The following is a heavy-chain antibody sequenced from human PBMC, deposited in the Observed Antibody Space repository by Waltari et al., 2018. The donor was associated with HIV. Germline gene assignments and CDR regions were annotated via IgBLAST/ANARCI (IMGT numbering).Heavy chain of an antibody. J-gene: IGHJ4*02. CDR2: LWPDGNTR. CDR3: TRQGNIGTYFGGHR. Sequence: QLVESGGNVVQPGKSLRLSCVTDGFSLSDYAMSWFRQTPGAGRRGVALLWPDGNTRFEAPIVRGGFSISRDKTKKAVFLQMRALRADDTGIYCCTRQGNIGTYFGGHRWGRGT. V-gene: IGHV3-33*01. CDR1: GFSLSDYA. D-gene: IGHD3-10*01.